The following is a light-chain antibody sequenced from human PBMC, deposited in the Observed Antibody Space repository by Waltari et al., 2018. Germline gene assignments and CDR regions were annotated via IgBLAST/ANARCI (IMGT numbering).Light chain of an antibody. CDR3: QQYNNWPPLT. CDR1: QSISRH. V-gene: IGKV3D-15*01. Sequence: VMTQSPATLFVSPGEGATLSCRASQSISRHVAWYHQESGQAPRLLIFDASARATGIPARFSGSGSGTEFTLTISSLQSEDVGVYYCQQYNNWPPLTFGGGTKVEIK. CDR2: DAS. J-gene: IGKJ4*01.